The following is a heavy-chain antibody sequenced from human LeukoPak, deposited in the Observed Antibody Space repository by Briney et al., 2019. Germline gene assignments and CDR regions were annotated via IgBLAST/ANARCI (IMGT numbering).Heavy chain of an antibody. V-gene: IGHV1-18*01. Sequence: ASVTVSCRTSGYIFRNFGINWVRQAPGQGLEWMGWISGYNGNTKYAQRFKGRVIMTTDTSTRTGYMELRSLRSDDTAVYYCARDPYDFLTGRYSGSGGDYWGQGTLVTVSS. CDR1: GYIFRNFG. CDR3: ARDPYDFLTGRYSGSGGDY. J-gene: IGHJ4*02. CDR2: ISGYNGNT. D-gene: IGHD3-9*01.